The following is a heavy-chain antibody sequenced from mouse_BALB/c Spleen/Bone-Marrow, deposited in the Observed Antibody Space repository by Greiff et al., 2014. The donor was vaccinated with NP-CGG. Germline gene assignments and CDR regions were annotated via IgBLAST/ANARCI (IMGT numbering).Heavy chain of an antibody. Sequence: EVQLQQSGPELVKPGASPKISCKTSGYSFTGYTLCWVKQSHGKNLQWIGPINPYNGDTNYNQKFKDKATLTVDRSSSTAYMELLSLTSEDSAVYYCARSGRPFAMDYWGQGTSVTVSS. J-gene: IGHJ4*01. V-gene: IGHV1-18*01. D-gene: IGHD2-12*01. CDR1: GYSFTGYT. CDR2: INPYNGDT. CDR3: ARSGRPFAMDY.